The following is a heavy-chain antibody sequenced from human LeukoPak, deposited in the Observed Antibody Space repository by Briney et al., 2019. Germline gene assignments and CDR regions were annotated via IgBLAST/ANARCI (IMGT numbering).Heavy chain of an antibody. CDR3: ARDRGSYSGYATGDYFDY. V-gene: IGHV4-61*02. D-gene: IGHD3-22*01. Sequence: PSETLSLTCTVSGGSISSTVYYWGWIRQPAGKGLEWIGRIYSSGYTNYNPSLKSRVTISVDTSKNQFSLKLNSVTAADTAVYFCARDRGSYSGYATGDYFDYWGQGTLVTVSS. J-gene: IGHJ4*02. CDR1: GGSISSTVYY. CDR2: IYSSGYT.